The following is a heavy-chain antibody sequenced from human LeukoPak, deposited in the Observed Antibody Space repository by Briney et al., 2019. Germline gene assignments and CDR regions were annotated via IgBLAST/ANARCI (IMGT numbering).Heavy chain of an antibody. Sequence: SVKVSCKASGFTFTSSAMQWVRQARGQRLEWIGWIVVGSGNTNYAQKFQERVTITRDMSTSTAYMELSSLRSEDTAVYYCAADPRYCSGGSCYPAPAYWGQGTLVTVSS. CDR2: IVVGSGNT. V-gene: IGHV1-58*02. J-gene: IGHJ4*02. CDR3: AADPRYCSGGSCYPAPAY. CDR1: GFTFTSSA. D-gene: IGHD2-15*01.